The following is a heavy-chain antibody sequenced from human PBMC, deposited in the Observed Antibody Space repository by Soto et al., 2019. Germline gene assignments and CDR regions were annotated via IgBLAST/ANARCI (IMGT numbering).Heavy chain of an antibody. CDR2: ISAYNGNT. CDR1: GYTFTSYG. Sequence: QVQLVQSGAEVKKPGASVKVSCKASGYTFTSYGISWVRQAHGHGLEWMGWISAYNGNTNYAQKLQGRVTMTTDTSTSTAYMEPRSLRSDDTAVYYCARGKAAASNYYYGMDVWGQGTTVTVSS. V-gene: IGHV1-18*01. CDR3: ARGKAAASNYYYGMDV. D-gene: IGHD6-13*01. J-gene: IGHJ6*02.